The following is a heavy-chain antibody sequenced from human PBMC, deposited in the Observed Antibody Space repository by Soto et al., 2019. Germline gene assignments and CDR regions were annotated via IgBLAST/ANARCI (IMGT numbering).Heavy chain of an antibody. CDR3: ARQPHYVAAGPNWFDP. J-gene: IGHJ5*02. CDR1: GGSISSSSYY. D-gene: IGHD6-6*01. Sequence: SETLSLTCTVSGGSISSSSYYWGWIRQPPGKGLEWIGSIYYSGSTYYNPSLKSRVTISVDTSKNQFSLKLSSVTAADTAVYYCARQPHYVAAGPNWFDPWGQGTLVTVSS. V-gene: IGHV4-39*01. CDR2: IYYSGST.